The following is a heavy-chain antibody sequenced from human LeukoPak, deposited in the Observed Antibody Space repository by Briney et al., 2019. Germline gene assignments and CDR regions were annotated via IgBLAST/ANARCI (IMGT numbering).Heavy chain of an antibody. Sequence: SETLSLTCAVSGGSISGSNWWSWVRQPPGKGLEWIGEIYHSGSTNYNPSLKSRVTISVDKSKNQFSPKLSSVTAADTAVYYCAGALTPGGFDPWGQGTLVTVSS. D-gene: IGHD3-10*01. CDR1: GGSISGSNW. CDR2: IYHSGST. CDR3: AGALTPGGFDP. J-gene: IGHJ5*02. V-gene: IGHV4-4*02.